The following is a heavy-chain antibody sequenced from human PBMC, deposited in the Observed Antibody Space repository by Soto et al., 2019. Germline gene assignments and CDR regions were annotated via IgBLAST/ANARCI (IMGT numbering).Heavy chain of an antibody. V-gene: IGHV4-34*01. D-gene: IGHD6-6*01. CDR2: ISQSGNT. Sequence: SETLSLTCSIYSGSFSGYYWSWIRQPPGKGLEWIGEISQSGNTNYSPSLKSRVSISIDTSKKQFSLNLASVSAADTAVYYCARAPKVSGSSQTRPDFWGQGTLVTGLL. CDR1: SGSFSGYY. CDR3: ARAPKVSGSSQTRPDF. J-gene: IGHJ4*02.